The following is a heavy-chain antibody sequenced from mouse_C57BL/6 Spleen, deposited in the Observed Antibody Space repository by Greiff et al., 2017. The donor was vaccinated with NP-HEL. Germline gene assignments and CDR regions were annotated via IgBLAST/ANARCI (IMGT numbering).Heavy chain of an antibody. J-gene: IGHJ1*03. CDR2: IYPRSGNT. CDR3: ARSPGSSRYFDV. V-gene: IGHV1-81*01. CDR1: GYTFTSYG. D-gene: IGHD1-1*01. Sequence: VQLQQSGAELARPGASVKLSCKASGYTFTSYGISWVKQRTGQGLEWIGEIYPRSGNTYYNEKFKGKATLTADKSSSTAYMELRSLTSEDSAVYFCARSPGSSRYFDVWGTGTTVTVSS.